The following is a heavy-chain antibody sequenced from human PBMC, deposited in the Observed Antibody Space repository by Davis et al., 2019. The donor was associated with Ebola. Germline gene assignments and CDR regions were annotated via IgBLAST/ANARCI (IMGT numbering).Heavy chain of an antibody. D-gene: IGHD3-10*01. V-gene: IGHV3-30-3*01. CDR2: ISYDGSYK. J-gene: IGHJ5*02. CDR3: ARDGGPIEEYNWFDP. Sequence: GESLKISCAASGFTFSSYAMHWVRQAPGKGLEWVAVISYDGSYKYYADSVKGRFTISRDNSKNTLYLQMNSLRAEDTAVYYCARDGGPIEEYNWFDPWGQGTLVTVSS. CDR1: GFTFSSYA.